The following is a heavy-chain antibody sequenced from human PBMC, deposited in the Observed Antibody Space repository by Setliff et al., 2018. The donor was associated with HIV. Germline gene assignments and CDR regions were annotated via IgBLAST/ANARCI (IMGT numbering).Heavy chain of an antibody. CDR2: INPSDGTT. CDR1: GYTFTSCF. J-gene: IGHJ4*02. D-gene: IGHD6-13*01. Sequence: ASVKVSCKASGYTFTSCFMHWVRQSPGQGLEYMGIINPSDGTTDYTQKFQDRVTMTSDTSTSTVYMELRSLRSEDTAIYYCVKEYHTTATDTRVANYFDYWGQGTLVTVSS. CDR3: VKEYHTTATDTRVANYFDY. V-gene: IGHV1-46*01.